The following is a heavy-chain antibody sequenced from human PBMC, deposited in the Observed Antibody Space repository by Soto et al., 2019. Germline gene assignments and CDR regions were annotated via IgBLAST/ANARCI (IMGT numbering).Heavy chain of an antibody. J-gene: IGHJ6*03. D-gene: IGHD6-6*01. CDR2: ISSNGVGT. Sequence: EVQLAESGGGLAQPGGSLRLSCAASGFTLSGYAMDWVRQAPGKGLEYVSGISSNGVGTYYANSVKGRFTISRDNSKNTVYLQMGSLRPEDMAVSYCARRARPDFYYMDVWGKGTTVTVSS. CDR1: GFTLSGYA. CDR3: ARRARPDFYYMDV. V-gene: IGHV3-64*01.